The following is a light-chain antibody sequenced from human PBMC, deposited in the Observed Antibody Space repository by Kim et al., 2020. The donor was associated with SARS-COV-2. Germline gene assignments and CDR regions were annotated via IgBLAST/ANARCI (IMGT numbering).Light chain of an antibody. V-gene: IGKV3-20*01. CDR1: QSVSSSY. CDR2: DAS. Sequence: ENVLTQSPGTLSLSPGERATLSCRASQSVSSSYLAWYQQKPGQAPRLLIYDASSRATGIPDRFSGSGSGTDFTLTISRLEPEDFAVYYCLQYGSSPWTVGQGTKVDIK. J-gene: IGKJ1*01. CDR3: LQYGSSPWT.